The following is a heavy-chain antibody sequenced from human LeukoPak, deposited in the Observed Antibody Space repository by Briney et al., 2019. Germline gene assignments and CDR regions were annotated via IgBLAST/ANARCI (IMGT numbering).Heavy chain of an antibody. D-gene: IGHD1-26*01. Sequence: GGSLRLSCATSGFSLADYTLHWVRQVPGKAMEWLSLITRDGYSTFYADSVKGRFAISRDNAQNSLYLQMNSLRAEDTAIYYCVRDRGTYRPIDYWGQGTLVTVSS. J-gene: IGHJ4*02. V-gene: IGHV3-43*01. CDR2: ITRDGYST. CDR1: GFSLADYT. CDR3: VRDRGTYRPIDY.